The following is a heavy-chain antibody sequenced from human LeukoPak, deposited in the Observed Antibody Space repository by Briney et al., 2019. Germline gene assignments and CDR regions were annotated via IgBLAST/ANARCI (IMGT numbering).Heavy chain of an antibody. CDR3: ARGLRREQQLLRAFDY. J-gene: IGHJ4*02. CDR1: GYTFTNYD. CDR2: MNPNSGNT. Sequence: GASVKVSCKASGYTFTNYDINWVRQASGQGLEWMGLMNPNSGNTGSAQKFQGRVNMPRPTSISTAYMDLRSLRFEDTAVHYCARGLRREQQLLRAFDYWGQGSPVTVSS. V-gene: IGHV1-8*01. D-gene: IGHD6-13*01.